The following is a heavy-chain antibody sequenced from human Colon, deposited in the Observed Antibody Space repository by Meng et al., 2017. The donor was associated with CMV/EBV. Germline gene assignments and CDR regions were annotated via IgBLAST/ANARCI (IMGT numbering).Heavy chain of an antibody. CDR1: GYTFANYE. CDR2: INPGDSDA. J-gene: IGHJ3*02. CDR3: ARRYDYGGESDAFDI. D-gene: IGHD4-23*01. V-gene: IGHV5-51*01. Sequence: GESLKISCQGSGYTFANYEIAWVRQMPGKGLEWMGIINPGDSDAKYSPTFQGQVTISADRSISTAYLHLTSLKASDTAIFYCARRYDYGGESDAFDIWGQGTQVTVSS.